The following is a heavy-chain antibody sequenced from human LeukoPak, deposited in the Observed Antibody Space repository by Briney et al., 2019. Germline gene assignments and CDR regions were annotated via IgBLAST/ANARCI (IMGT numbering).Heavy chain of an antibody. J-gene: IGHJ4*02. V-gene: IGHV3-23*01. CDR2: ISANGGST. Sequence: GGSLRLSCAASGFTFSTYAMSWVRQAPGKGLEWVSAISANGGSTFYADSVKGRVTVSRDSSKDTLYLQMNSLRAEDTAVYFCVRKALGYRLGYGDYWGQGTLVTASS. CDR1: GFTFSTYA. D-gene: IGHD5-12*01. CDR3: VRKALGYRLGYGDY.